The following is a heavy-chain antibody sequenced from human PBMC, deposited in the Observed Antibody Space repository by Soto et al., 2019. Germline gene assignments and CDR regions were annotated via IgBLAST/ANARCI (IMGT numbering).Heavy chain of an antibody. Sequence: LSLTCTVSGGSISSGDYYWSWIRQPPGKGLEWIGYIYYSGSTYYNPSLKSRVTISVDTSKNQFSLKLSSVTAADTAVYYCARWTPGYYDSSGYSDYWGQGTLVTVSS. D-gene: IGHD3-22*01. CDR3: ARWTPGYYDSSGYSDY. CDR1: GGSISSGDYY. CDR2: IYYSGST. V-gene: IGHV4-30-4*01. J-gene: IGHJ4*02.